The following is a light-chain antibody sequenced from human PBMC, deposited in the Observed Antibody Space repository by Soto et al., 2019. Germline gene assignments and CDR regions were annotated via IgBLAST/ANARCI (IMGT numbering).Light chain of an antibody. Sequence: EIVLTQSPDTLSLSPGERATLSCRASQSVRSSYLAWYQQRPGKAPRLPIYGASSRATGIPDRFSGDGSGTDFTLTISRLEPEDFAVYYCQQYGSSPGYTFGQGTKLEIK. CDR3: QQYGSSPGYT. CDR2: GAS. CDR1: QSVRSSY. J-gene: IGKJ2*01. V-gene: IGKV3-20*01.